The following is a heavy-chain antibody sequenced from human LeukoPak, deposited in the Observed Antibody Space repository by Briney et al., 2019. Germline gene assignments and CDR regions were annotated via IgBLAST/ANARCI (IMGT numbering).Heavy chain of an antibody. CDR1: GDSFSSNSVT. V-gene: IGHV6-1*01. D-gene: IGHD2-2*01. CDR3: ARRLTQYDCFDP. CDR2: TYYRSTLYS. Sequence: LSLTCAISGDSFSSNSVTWNWIRQSPSRGLEWLGRTYYRSTLYSDYAVSVRGRITVNPDTSKNQFSLHLNSVTPEDTAVYYCARRLTQYDCFDPWGQGILVTVSS. J-gene: IGHJ5*02.